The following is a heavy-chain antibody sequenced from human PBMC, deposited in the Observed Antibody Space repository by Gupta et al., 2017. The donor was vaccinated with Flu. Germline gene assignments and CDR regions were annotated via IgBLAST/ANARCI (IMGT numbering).Heavy chain of an antibody. CDR2: ISSSSSYI. V-gene: IGHV3-21*02. D-gene: IGHD1-26*01. CDR3: ARSWDRRDAFDI. Sequence: EVQLVESGGGLVKPGGSLRLSCAASGFSFSNYTMNWVRQAPGKGLEWVSSISSSSSYIYYADSVKGRFTISRDNAENSLYLQMNSLRAEDMAVFYCARSWDRRDAFDIWGQGTMVTVSS. J-gene: IGHJ3*02. CDR1: GFSFSNYT.